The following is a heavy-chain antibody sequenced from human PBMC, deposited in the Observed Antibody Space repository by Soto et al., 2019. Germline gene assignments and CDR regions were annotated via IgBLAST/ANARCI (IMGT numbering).Heavy chain of an antibody. V-gene: IGHV1-69*04. J-gene: IGHJ4*02. CDR1: GGTFSSYT. D-gene: IGHD3-22*01. CDR2: IIPILGIA. Sequence: GASVKVSCKASGGTFSSYTISWVRQAPGQGLEWMGRIIPILGIANYAQKFQGRVTITADKSTSTAYMELSSLRSEDTAVYYCARDGNYYDSSGYYPGPFAYWGQGTLVTVSS. CDR3: ARDGNYYDSSGYYPGPFAY.